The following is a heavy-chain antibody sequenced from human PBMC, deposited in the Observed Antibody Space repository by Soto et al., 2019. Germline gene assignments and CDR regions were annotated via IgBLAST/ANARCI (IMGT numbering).Heavy chain of an antibody. CDR1: GFTFSSYA. Sequence: GGSLRLSCAASGFTFSSYAMSWVRQAPWKGLECVSAISGSGGSTYYADSVKGRFTISRDNSKNTLYLQMNSLRAEDTAVYYCAKDRGTRAVAGLCDYWGQGTLVTVSS. CDR2: ISGSGGST. CDR3: AKDRGTRAVAGLCDY. V-gene: IGHV3-23*01. J-gene: IGHJ4*02. D-gene: IGHD6-19*01.